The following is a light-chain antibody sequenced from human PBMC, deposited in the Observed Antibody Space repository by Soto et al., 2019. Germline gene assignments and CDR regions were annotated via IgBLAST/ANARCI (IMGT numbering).Light chain of an antibody. V-gene: IGLV1-44*01. CDR2: RNN. CDR1: SSNIGSNT. Sequence: QSVLTQPPSASGTPGQRVTISCSGSSSNIGSNTVNWYQQLPGTAPKLLIYRNNQRPSGVPDRFSGSKSGTSASLAISGLQSEDEADYYCAAWDDSLNGQVFGTGTKLTVL. J-gene: IGLJ1*01. CDR3: AAWDDSLNGQV.